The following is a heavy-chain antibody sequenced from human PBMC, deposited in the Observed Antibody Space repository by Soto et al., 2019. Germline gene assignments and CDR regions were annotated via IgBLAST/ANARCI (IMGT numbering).Heavy chain of an antibody. CDR1: GFTFSSYS. J-gene: IGHJ3*02. Sequence: PGGSLRLSCAASGFTFSSYSMNWVRQAPGKGLEWVSYISSSSSTIYYADSVKGRFTISRDNAKNSLYLQMNSLRDEDTAVYYCARDGYYYDSSGYLLDAFDIWGQGTMVTVSS. CDR2: ISSSSSTI. D-gene: IGHD3-22*01. CDR3: ARDGYYYDSSGYLLDAFDI. V-gene: IGHV3-48*02.